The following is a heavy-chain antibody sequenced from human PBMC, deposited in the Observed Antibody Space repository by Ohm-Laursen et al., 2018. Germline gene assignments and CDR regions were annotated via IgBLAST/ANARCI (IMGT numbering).Heavy chain of an antibody. J-gene: IGHJ3*02. CDR3: ATILPGTRYAFDM. CDR2: MYYSGIT. V-gene: IGHV4-28*02. D-gene: IGHD1-1*01. Sequence: SQTLSLTCAVSGYSVGITNWWAWIRQPPGKGLEWIGYMYYSGITYYNPSLKSRVTMSIDTSKNQVSLKLNSVTAVDTAMYYCATILPGTRYAFDMWGQGTMVTVSS. CDR1: GYSVGITNW.